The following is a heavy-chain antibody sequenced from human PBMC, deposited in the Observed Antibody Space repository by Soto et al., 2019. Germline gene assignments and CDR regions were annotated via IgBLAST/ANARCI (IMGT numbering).Heavy chain of an antibody. CDR2: ISGSGGST. Sequence: GGSLRLSCAASGFTFSSYAMSWVRQAPWKGLEWVSAISGSGGSTYYADSVKGRFTISRDNSKNTLYLQMNSLRAEDTAVYYCAKDGRFLEWLSFDYWGQGTLVTVSS. J-gene: IGHJ4*02. CDR1: GFTFSSYA. V-gene: IGHV3-23*01. D-gene: IGHD3-3*01. CDR3: AKDGRFLEWLSFDY.